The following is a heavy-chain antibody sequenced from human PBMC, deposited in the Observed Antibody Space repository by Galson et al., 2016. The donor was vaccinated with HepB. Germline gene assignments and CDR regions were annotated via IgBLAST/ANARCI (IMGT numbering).Heavy chain of an antibody. CDR1: GFTFDDYA. V-gene: IGHV3-9*01. D-gene: IGHD3-22*01. CDR3: AKRDSSSLFYFVS. Sequence: LRLSCAASGFTFDDYAMHWVRQAPGKGPEWVSGINWNSVIKVYADSVKGRFTIARDNAKNSLYLQMSSLRREDTAFYYCAKRDSSSLFYFVSWGQGTLVTVSS. J-gene: IGHJ4*02. CDR2: INWNSVIK.